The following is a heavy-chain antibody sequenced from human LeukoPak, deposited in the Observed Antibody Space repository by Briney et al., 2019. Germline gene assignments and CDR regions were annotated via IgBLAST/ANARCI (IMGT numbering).Heavy chain of an antibody. Sequence: GRSLRLSCVASGFSFSTFPMHWVRQAPGKGLEWVAVISYDGTNKYYADYVKGRFTMSRDNSKNTLYLQLNSLKPEDTAVYYCARPLRFGDLLCDASPYGLDVWGQGTTVTVSS. J-gene: IGHJ6*02. CDR1: GFSFSTFP. CDR2: ISYDGTNK. V-gene: IGHV3-30*04. D-gene: IGHD3-10*01. CDR3: ARPLRFGDLLCDASPYGLDV.